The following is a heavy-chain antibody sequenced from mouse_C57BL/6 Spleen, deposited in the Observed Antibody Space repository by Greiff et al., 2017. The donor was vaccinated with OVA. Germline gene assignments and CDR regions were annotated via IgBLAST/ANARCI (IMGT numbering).Heavy chain of an antibody. Sequence: QVQLQQSGAELARPGASVKLSCKASGYTFTSYGISWVKQRTGQGLEWIGEIYPRSGNTYYNEKFKGKATLTADESSSTAYMELRSLTSEDSAVYFCARSGGSSYVFDYWGQGTTLTVSS. CDR2: IYPRSGNT. CDR3: ARSGGSSYVFDY. V-gene: IGHV1-81*01. J-gene: IGHJ2*01. CDR1: GYTFTSYG. D-gene: IGHD1-1*01.